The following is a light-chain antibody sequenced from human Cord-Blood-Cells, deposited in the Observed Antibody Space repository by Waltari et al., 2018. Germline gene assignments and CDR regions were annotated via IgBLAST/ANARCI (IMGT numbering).Light chain of an antibody. V-gene: IGKV3-15*01. Sequence: ELVMTQSPATLSVSPGDRATLSCRASQSVSSNLDWYQQKPGQAPRLLIYGASTRATGIPARFSGSGSGTEFTLTISSLQSEDFAVYYCQQYNNWLTFGGGTKVEIK. CDR3: QQYNNWLT. CDR1: QSVSSN. CDR2: GAS. J-gene: IGKJ4*01.